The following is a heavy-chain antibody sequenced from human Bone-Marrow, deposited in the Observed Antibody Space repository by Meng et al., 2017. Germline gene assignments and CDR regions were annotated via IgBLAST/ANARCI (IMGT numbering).Heavy chain of an antibody. J-gene: IGHJ4*02. Sequence: GESLKISCAASGFTFSSYAMHWVRQAPGKGLEWVAVISYDGSNKYYADSVKGRFTISRDNSKNTLYLQMTSLRADDTALYFCAKARNILVVGAPSDFWGQGTLVTVSS. CDR3: AKARNILVVGAPSDF. CDR1: GFTFSSYA. D-gene: IGHD2-15*01. V-gene: IGHV3-30*04. CDR2: ISYDGSNK.